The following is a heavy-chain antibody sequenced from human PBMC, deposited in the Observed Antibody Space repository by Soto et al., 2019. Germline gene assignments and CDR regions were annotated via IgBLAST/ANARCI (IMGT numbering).Heavy chain of an antibody. CDR2: VSASGLNT. CDR1: GFTFSTYA. V-gene: IGHV3-23*01. Sequence: EVQLLESGGKLVQPGGSLTLSCAASGFTFSTYAMACVRQAPGKGLEWVSGVSASGLNTDYADPVKGRFYIYRDNSKNRVYLHMNRLRAEDTGLYYCAKERPRRTSGYVFDNWGQGTPVTVSS. J-gene: IGHJ4*02. CDR3: AKERPRRTSGYVFDN. D-gene: IGHD5-18*01.